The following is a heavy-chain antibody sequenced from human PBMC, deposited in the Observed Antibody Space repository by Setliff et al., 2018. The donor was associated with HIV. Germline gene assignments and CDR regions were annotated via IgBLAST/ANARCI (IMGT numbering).Heavy chain of an antibody. Sequence: SETLSLTCAVYGGSFSGYYWSWIRQPPGKGLEWIGEINHSGGTNYNPSLKSRVTISVDTSKDQFSLKLSPVTAADTAVYYCARNPHYFDSSGYYSWFYFDYWGQGTLVTVSS. CDR2: INHSGGT. CDR3: ARNPHYFDSSGYYSWFYFDY. V-gene: IGHV4-34*01. CDR1: GGSFSGYY. D-gene: IGHD3-22*01. J-gene: IGHJ4*02.